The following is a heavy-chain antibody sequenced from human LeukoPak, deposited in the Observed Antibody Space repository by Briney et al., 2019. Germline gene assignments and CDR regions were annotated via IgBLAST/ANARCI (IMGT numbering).Heavy chain of an antibody. J-gene: IGHJ4*02. Sequence: GGSLRLSCAASGFTFSNAWMSWVRQAPGKELEWVGRIKSKTDGGTTDYAAPVKGRFTISRDDSKNTLYLQMNSLKTEDTAVYYCTTNTYYYDSSGFDYWGQGTLVTVSS. CDR3: TTNTYYYDSSGFDY. CDR2: IKSKTDGGTT. D-gene: IGHD3-22*01. V-gene: IGHV3-15*01. CDR1: GFTFSNAW.